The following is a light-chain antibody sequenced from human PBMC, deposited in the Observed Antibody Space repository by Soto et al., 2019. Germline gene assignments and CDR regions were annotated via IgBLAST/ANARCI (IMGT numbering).Light chain of an antibody. CDR2: AAS. V-gene: IGKV1-39*01. CDR3: LQSHSAPLT. Sequence: DVQMTQSPSSLSASVGDRVTISCRSSQNIGTHLNWYQHKPGRAPQLLIYAASTLQSEGPSRFRGSGSETDFTLTISGLQPEDFATYSCLQSHSAPLTFGGGTKVEIK. CDR1: QNIGTH. J-gene: IGKJ4*01.